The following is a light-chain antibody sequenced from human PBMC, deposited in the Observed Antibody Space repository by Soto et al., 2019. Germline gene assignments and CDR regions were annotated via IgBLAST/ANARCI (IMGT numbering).Light chain of an antibody. V-gene: IGLV2-23*02. CDR1: SSDVGSYNL. CDR3: CSYAGSSIYVV. CDR2: GVN. J-gene: IGLJ2*01. Sequence: QSVLTQPASVSGSPGQSITISCTGTSSDVGSYNLVSWYQQHPGKAPKLMIYGVNKRPSGVSNRFSGSKSGNTASLTISGLQAEDEADYYCCSYAGSSIYVVFGGGTKLTVL.